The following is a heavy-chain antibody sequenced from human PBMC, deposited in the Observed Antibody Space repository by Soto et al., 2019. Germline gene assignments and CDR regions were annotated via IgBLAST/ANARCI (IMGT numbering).Heavy chain of an antibody. CDR1: GYTFTSYA. D-gene: IGHD2-21*02. Sequence: QVQLVQSGAEVKKPGASVKVSCKASGYTFTSYAMHWVRQAPGQRLEWMGWINAGNGNTKYSQKFQGRVTITRDTSAITAYMERSRLRSEDTAVYYCGRSFSGGDADWFDPGGQGTLVTVSS. CDR2: INAGNGNT. J-gene: IGHJ5*02. CDR3: GRSFSGGDADWFDP. V-gene: IGHV1-3*01.